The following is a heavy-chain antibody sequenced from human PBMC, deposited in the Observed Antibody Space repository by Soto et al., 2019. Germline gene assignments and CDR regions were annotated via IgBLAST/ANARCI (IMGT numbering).Heavy chain of an antibody. Sequence: QVQLVQSGAEVKKPGASVKVSCKASGYTFRSYGISWVRQAPGQGLEWMGWISANNGKTHYAQRLQGIVTLTTDTSTSTAYMEARSLRSDDTPVYYCARKGTGAPVDYWGQGTLVTVSS. J-gene: IGHJ4*02. CDR1: GYTFRSYG. V-gene: IGHV1-18*01. CDR3: ARKGTGAPVDY. CDR2: ISANNGKT. D-gene: IGHD1-1*01.